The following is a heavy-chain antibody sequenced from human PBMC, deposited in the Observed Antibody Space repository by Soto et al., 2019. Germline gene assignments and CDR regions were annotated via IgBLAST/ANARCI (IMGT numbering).Heavy chain of an antibody. D-gene: IGHD3-22*01. CDR2: ISGSGGST. J-gene: IGHJ4*02. CDR3: AKDSPYYYDSSGYLDY. V-gene: IGHV3-23*01. CDR1: GFTFSSYA. Sequence: GSLRLSCAASGFTFSSYAMSWVRQAPGKGLEWVSAISGSGGSTYYADSVKGRFTISRDNSKNTLYLQMNSLRAEDTAVYYCAKDSPYYYDSSGYLDYWGQGTLVTVSS.